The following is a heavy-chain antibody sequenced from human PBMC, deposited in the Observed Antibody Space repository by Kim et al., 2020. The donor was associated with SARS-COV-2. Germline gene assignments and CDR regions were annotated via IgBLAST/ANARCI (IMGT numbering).Heavy chain of an antibody. CDR2: IIPIFGTA. Sequence: SVKVSCKASGGTFSSYAISWVRQAPGQGLEWMGGIIPIFGTANYAQKFQGRVTITADESTSTAYMELSSLRSEDTAVYYCARGLGSGSYSGNWFDPWGQGTLVTVSS. CDR1: GGTFSSYA. J-gene: IGHJ5*02. D-gene: IGHD3-10*02. CDR3: ARGLGSGSYSGNWFDP. V-gene: IGHV1-69*13.